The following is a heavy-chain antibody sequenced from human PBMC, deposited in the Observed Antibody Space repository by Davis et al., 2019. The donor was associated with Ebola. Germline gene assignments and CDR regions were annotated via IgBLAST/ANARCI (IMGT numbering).Heavy chain of an antibody. CDR1: GFTFSSYA. J-gene: IGHJ5*02. V-gene: IGHV3-30-3*01. CDR2: ISYDGSNK. Sequence: GESLKISCAASGFTFSSYAMHWVRQAPGKGLEWVAVISYDGSNKYYADSVKGRFTISRDTSKNTLYLQMNSLRAEDTAVYYCARSGTLGQGTLVTVSS. D-gene: IGHD1-26*01. CDR3: ARSGT.